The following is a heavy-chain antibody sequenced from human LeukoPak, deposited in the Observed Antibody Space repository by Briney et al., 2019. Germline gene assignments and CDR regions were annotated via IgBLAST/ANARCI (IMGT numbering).Heavy chain of an antibody. CDR2: ISAYNGNT. J-gene: IGHJ6*03. V-gene: IGHV1-18*01. CDR3: PRGGPEINCSSTSCYTVILYYYYMDV. CDR1: VYTFTSYV. Sequence: ASVKVSFKASVYTFTSYVISWVRQAPGQELEWMGWISAYNGNTNYAQKLQGRVNMTTDTTKRTAYMELRSLRSDDTAVYYCPRGGPEINCSSTSCYTVILYYYYMDVWGKGTTVTVSS. D-gene: IGHD2-2*02.